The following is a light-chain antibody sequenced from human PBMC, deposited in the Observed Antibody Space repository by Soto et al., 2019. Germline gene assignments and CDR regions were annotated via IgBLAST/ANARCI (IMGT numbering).Light chain of an antibody. V-gene: IGLV2-8*01. CDR1: SSDVGGYNY. Sequence: QSALTQPLSASGSPGQSVTISCTGTSSDVGGYNYVSWYQQHPGKAPKLMIYEVTKRPSGVPDRFSGSKSGNTASLTVSGLQAEDEADYYCSSSAGGNNPYVFGTGTKVTVL. CDR3: SSSAGGNNPYV. J-gene: IGLJ1*01. CDR2: EVT.